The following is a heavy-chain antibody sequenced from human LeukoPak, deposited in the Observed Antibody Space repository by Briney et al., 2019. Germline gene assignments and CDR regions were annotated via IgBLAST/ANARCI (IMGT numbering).Heavy chain of an antibody. CDR1: GFTSDDCA. CDR2: ISWNSGSI. Sequence: PGGSLRLSCAGSGFTSDDCAMHWVRQAPGKGLEWVSGISWNSGSIGYADSVKGRFTISRDNAKNSLYLQMNSPRAEDTALYYCAKGRGYELPLDNWGQGTLVTVSS. J-gene: IGHJ4*02. CDR3: AKGRGYELPLDN. D-gene: IGHD2-2*01. V-gene: IGHV3-9*02.